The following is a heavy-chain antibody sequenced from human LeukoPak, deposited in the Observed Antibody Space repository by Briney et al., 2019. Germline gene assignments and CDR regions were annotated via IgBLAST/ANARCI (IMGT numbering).Heavy chain of an antibody. Sequence: ASVKVSCKASGYTFTSYGISWVRQAPGQGLEWMGWISAYNGNTNHAQKLQGRVTMTTDTSTSTAYMELRSLRSDDTAVYYCARDGGYCTNGVCFHNWFDPWGQGTLVTVSS. CDR2: ISAYNGNT. D-gene: IGHD2-8*01. J-gene: IGHJ5*02. CDR3: ARDGGYCTNGVCFHNWFDP. V-gene: IGHV1-18*01. CDR1: GYTFTSYG.